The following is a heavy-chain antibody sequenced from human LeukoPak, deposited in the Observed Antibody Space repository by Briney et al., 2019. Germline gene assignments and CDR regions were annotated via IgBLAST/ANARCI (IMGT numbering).Heavy chain of an antibody. CDR3: AKGSSYRGGYPDY. J-gene: IGHJ4*02. Sequence: TGGSLRLSCAASGFTFSSYAMSWVRQAPGKGLEWVSAISGSGGSTYYADSVKGRFTISRDNSKNTLYLQMNSLRAEDTAVYYCAKGSSYRGGYPDYWGQGTLDTVSS. V-gene: IGHV3-23*01. CDR1: GFTFSSYA. CDR2: ISGSGGST. D-gene: IGHD5-12*01.